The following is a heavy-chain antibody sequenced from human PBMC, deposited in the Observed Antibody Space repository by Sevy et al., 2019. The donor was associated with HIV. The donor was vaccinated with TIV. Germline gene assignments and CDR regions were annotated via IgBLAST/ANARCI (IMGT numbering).Heavy chain of an antibody. V-gene: IGHV1-18*01. D-gene: IGHD3-10*01. CDR2: IGLYNGNS. CDR3: ARVPTYYYGSATYFDF. CDR1: GYTFTSNG. Sequence: ASVNVSCKASGYTFTSNGITWVRQAPGQGLEWMGWIGLYNGNSNYAQKFRDRVTMTTDTSTSTAYMELRSLGSDDTAVYYCARVPTYYYGSATYFDFWGQGSLVTVSS. J-gene: IGHJ4*02.